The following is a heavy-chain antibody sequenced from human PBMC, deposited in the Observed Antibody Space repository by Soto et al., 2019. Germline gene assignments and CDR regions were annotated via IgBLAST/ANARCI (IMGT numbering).Heavy chain of an antibody. Sequence: SETLSLTCTVSGGSISSGGYYWSWIRQHPGKGLEWIGYIYYSGSTYYNPSLKSRVTISVDTSKNQFSLKLSSVTAADTAVYYYARGITGTTLNWFDPWGQGTLVTVSS. CDR2: IYYSGST. CDR3: ARGITGTTLNWFDP. CDR1: GGSISSGGYY. J-gene: IGHJ5*02. V-gene: IGHV4-31*03. D-gene: IGHD1-7*01.